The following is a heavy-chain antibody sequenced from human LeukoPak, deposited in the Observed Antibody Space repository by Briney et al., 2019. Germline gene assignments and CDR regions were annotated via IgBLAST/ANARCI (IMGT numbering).Heavy chain of an antibody. Sequence: SVKVSCKASGGIFSSYAISWVRQAPGQGLEWMGRIIPILGIANYAQKFQGRVTITADKSTSTAYMELSSLRSEDTAVYYCARPTAPYCGGDCYYAEYFQHWGQGTLVTVSS. D-gene: IGHD2-21*02. CDR1: GGIFSSYA. V-gene: IGHV1-69*04. CDR2: IIPILGIA. CDR3: ARPTAPYCGGDCYYAEYFQH. J-gene: IGHJ1*01.